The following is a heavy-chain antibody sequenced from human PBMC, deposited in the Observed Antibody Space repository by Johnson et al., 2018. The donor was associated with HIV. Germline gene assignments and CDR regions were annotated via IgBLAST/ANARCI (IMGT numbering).Heavy chain of an antibody. J-gene: IGHJ3*02. Sequence: EVQLVESGGGLVQPGGSLRLSCAASGFTFSSYWMHWVRQAPGKGLVWVSRINSDGSSTSYADSVKGRFTISRDNAKNTLYLQMNSLRAEDTAVYYCARGGKAGATARAFDIWCQGTMVTVSS. D-gene: IGHD1-26*01. CDR2: INSDGSST. CDR1: GFTFSSYW. CDR3: ARGGKAGATARAFDI. V-gene: IGHV3-74*02.